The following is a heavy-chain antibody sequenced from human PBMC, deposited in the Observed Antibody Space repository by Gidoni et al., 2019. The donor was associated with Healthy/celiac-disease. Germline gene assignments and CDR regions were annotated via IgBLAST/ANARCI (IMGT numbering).Heavy chain of an antibody. CDR3: ARVKAARTTLEYFQH. CDR1: GFTFSRYA. D-gene: IGHD6-6*01. Sequence: QVQLVESGGGVVQPGGSLRLSCAASGFTFSRYAMPWVRQAPGKGLEWVAVISYDGINKYYADSVKGRFTISRDNSKNTLYLQMNSLRAEDTAVYYCARVKAARTTLEYFQHWGQGTLVTVSS. CDR2: ISYDGINK. J-gene: IGHJ1*01. V-gene: IGHV3-30-3*01.